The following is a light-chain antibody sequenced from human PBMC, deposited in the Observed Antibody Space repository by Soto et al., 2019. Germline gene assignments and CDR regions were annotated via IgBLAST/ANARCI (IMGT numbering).Light chain of an antibody. Sequence: SYELTQPPSVSVAPGQTASITCGGNNIGSKTVHWYQRKPGQAPVVVVFDDSDRPSGIPDRFSGSNSGNTPTLTISRVEAGDEADYYCQVWDSDTDHVVFGGGTKVTVL. CDR3: QVWDSDTDHVV. V-gene: IGLV3-21*02. CDR2: DDS. CDR1: NIGSKT. J-gene: IGLJ3*02.